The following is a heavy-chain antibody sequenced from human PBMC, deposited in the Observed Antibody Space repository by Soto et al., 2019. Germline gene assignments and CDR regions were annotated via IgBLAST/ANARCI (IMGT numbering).Heavy chain of an antibody. CDR2: ISYDGSNK. CDR3: ARDKRDLRFLEWSYYFDY. J-gene: IGHJ4*02. CDR1: GFTFSSYA. Sequence: QVQLVESGGGVVQPGRSLRLSCAASGFTFSSYAMHWVRQAPGKGLEWVAVISYDGSNKYYADSVKGRFTISRDNSKNTLYMQLNSLSAEDRAVYYCARDKRDLRFLEWSYYFDYWGQGTLVTVSS. V-gene: IGHV3-30-3*01. D-gene: IGHD3-3*01.